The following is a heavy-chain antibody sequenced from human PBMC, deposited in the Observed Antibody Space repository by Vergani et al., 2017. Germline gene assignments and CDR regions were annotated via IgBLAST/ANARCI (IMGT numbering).Heavy chain of an antibody. CDR1: GYTFTSYY. Sequence: QVQLVQSGAEVKKPGASVKVSCKASGYTFTSYYMHWVRQAPGHGLEWMGIINPSGGSTSYAQKFQGRVTMTTDTSTSTAYMELRSLRSDDTAVYYCARPTYSSSRLIGEAQNGGNGMDVWGQGTTVTVSS. CDR2: INPSGGST. J-gene: IGHJ6*02. V-gene: IGHV1-46*01. CDR3: ARPTYSSSRLIGEAQNGGNGMDV. D-gene: IGHD6-13*01.